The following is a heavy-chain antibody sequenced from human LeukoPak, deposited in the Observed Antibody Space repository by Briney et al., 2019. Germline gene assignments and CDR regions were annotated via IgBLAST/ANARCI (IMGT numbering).Heavy chain of an antibody. CDR1: GYTFTSYN. Sequence: ASVKVSCKASGYTFTSYNINWVRQATGQGLEWMGWMNPNSGNTGYAQKFQGRVTMTRNTSISTAYMELSSLRSEDTAVYYCARAGGYCGRISCPYYFDYWGQGSLVAVSS. D-gene: IGHD2-15*01. V-gene: IGHV1-8*01. CDR3: ARAGGYCGRISCPYYFDY. J-gene: IGHJ4*02. CDR2: MNPNSGNT.